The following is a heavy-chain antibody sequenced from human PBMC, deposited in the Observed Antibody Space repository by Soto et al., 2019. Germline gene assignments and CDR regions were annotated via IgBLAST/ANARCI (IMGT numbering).Heavy chain of an antibody. Sequence: QVQLVQSGAEMKKPGASAKVSCKASGYSFTSYAMSWVRQAPGQGLEWMGWINAYNGNTKYAQKFQGRVTMTTDTSTSTVYMELRSLTSDDTAVYYCARDVNWGRYYGMDVWGQGTTVTVS. CDR2: INAYNGNT. D-gene: IGHD7-27*01. CDR3: ARDVNWGRYYGMDV. CDR1: GYSFTSYA. V-gene: IGHV1-18*01. J-gene: IGHJ6*02.